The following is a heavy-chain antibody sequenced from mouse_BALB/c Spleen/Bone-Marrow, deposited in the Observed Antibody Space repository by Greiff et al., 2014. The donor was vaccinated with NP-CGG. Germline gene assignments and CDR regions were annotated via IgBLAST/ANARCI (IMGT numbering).Heavy chain of an antibody. J-gene: IGHJ4*01. Sequence: VQLKDSGPELVKPGASVKVSCKASGHAFTSYNMYWVKQSHGKSLEWIGYIDPYNGGTSYNQEFKGKATLTVDKSSSTAYMHLNSLTSEDSAVYYCARSILGAMDYWGQGTSVTVSS. D-gene: IGHD4-1*01. V-gene: IGHV1S135*01. CDR3: ARSILGAMDY. CDR1: GHAFTSYN. CDR2: IDPYNGGT.